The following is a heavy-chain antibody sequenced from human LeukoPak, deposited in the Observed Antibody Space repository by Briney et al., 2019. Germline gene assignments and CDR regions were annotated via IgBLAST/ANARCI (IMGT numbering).Heavy chain of an antibody. CDR3: ARSFSSPAGGDAFDI. CDR2: INWNGRST. V-gene: IGHV3-20*04. Sequence: SGGSLRLSCAASGFTFDDYGMSWVRQAPGKGLEWVAGINWNGRSTAYADSVKGRFTISRDNAKNSLYLQMNSLRAEDTAVYYCARSFSSPAGGDAFDIWGQGTMVTVSS. J-gene: IGHJ3*02. D-gene: IGHD6-6*01. CDR1: GFTFDDYG.